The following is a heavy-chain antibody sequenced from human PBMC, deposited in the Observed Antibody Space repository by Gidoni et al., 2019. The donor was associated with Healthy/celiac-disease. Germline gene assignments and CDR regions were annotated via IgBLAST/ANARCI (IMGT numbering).Heavy chain of an antibody. CDR2: IIPILGIA. J-gene: IGHJ6*02. Sequence: QVQLVQSGAEVKKPGSSVKVSCKASGGTFSSYTISWVRQAPGQGLEWMGRIIPILGIANYAQKFQGRVTITADKSTSTAYMELSSLRSEDTAVYYCATNEPTPMGIAVAGTAYYYYYYGMDVWGQGTTVTVSS. D-gene: IGHD6-19*01. V-gene: IGHV1-69*02. CDR1: GGTFSSYT. CDR3: ATNEPTPMGIAVAGTAYYYYYYGMDV.